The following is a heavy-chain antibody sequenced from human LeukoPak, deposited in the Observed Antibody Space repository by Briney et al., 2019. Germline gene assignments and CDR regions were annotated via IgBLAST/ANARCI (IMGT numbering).Heavy chain of an antibody. V-gene: IGHV4-59*01. Sequence: SETLSLTCTVSGVSISSYYWSWIRQPPGKGLEWIGYIYYSGSANYSPSLKSRVAISVDTSNNQFSLRLNSVTAADTAVYYCARGRGYSYGYYFDYWGQGTLVTVSS. D-gene: IGHD5-18*01. CDR3: ARGRGYSYGYYFDY. J-gene: IGHJ4*02. CDR2: IYYSGSA. CDR1: GVSISSYY.